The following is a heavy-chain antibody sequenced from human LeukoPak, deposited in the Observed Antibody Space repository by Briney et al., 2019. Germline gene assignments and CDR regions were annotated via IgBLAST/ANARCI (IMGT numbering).Heavy chain of an antibody. J-gene: IGHJ4*02. CDR3: ARDYDILTGPFDY. V-gene: IGHV4-34*01. CDR1: GGSLSGYY. Sequence: SETLSLTCAVYGGSLSGYYWSWIRQPPGKGLEWIGEINHSGSTNYNPSLKSRVTISVDTSKNQFSLKLSSVTAADTAVYYCARDYDILTGPFDYWGQGTLVTVSS. CDR2: INHSGST. D-gene: IGHD3-9*01.